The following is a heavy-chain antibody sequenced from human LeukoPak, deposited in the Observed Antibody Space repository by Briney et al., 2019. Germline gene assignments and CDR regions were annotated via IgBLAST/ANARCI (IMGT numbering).Heavy chain of an antibody. Sequence: SETLSLTCTVSGGSISSSSYYWGWIRQPPGKGLEWIANIYYSGSTYYNPSLKSRVTISVDTSKNQFSLKLSSVTAADTAVYYCARRGVRGAMNWFDPWGQGTLVTVSS. CDR3: ARRGVRGAMNWFDP. CDR1: GGSISSSSYY. J-gene: IGHJ5*02. V-gene: IGHV4-39*01. CDR2: IYYSGST. D-gene: IGHD3-10*01.